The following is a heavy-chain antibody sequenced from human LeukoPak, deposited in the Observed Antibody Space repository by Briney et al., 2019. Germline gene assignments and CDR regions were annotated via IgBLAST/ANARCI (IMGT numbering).Heavy chain of an antibody. D-gene: IGHD1-1*01. V-gene: IGHV3-30*02. J-gene: IGHJ4*02. CDR3: AKDKDPWKSTSISDFDY. Sequence: QPGGSLRLSCGASGFTFSTYGMHWVRQAPGKGLEWVAFIRYDGSNKYYADSVKGRFTISRDNSKNTLYLQMNSLRAEDTAVYFCAKDKDPWKSTSISDFDYWGQGTLATVSS. CDR2: IRYDGSNK. CDR1: GFTFSTYG.